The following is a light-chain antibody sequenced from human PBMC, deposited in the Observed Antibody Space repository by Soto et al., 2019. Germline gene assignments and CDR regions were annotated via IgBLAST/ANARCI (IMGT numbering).Light chain of an antibody. CDR2: EVN. CDR1: SSDVGGYNY. Sequence: QSALTQPASVSGSPGQSITISCTGTSSDVGGYNYVSWYQHHPGKAPKLMIYEVNNRPSGVSNRFSGSKSGNTASLTIYGLQAEDEADYYCSSYTSRTTLNVFGNGTKVTVL. CDR3: SSYTSRTTLNV. V-gene: IGLV2-14*01. J-gene: IGLJ1*01.